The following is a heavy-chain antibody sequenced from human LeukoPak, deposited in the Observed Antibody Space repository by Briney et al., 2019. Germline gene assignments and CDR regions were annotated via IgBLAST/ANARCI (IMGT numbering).Heavy chain of an antibody. CDR3: AREWSIRGVNSYGMDV. CDR2: IYYSGST. D-gene: IGHD3-10*01. J-gene: IGHJ6*04. Sequence: SETLSLPCTVSGGSISSYYWSWIRQPPGKGLEWIGYIYYSGSTNYNPSLKSRVTISVDTSKNQFSLKLSSVTAADTAVYYCAREWSIRGVNSYGMDVWGKGTTVTVSS. CDR1: GGSISSYY. V-gene: IGHV4-59*01.